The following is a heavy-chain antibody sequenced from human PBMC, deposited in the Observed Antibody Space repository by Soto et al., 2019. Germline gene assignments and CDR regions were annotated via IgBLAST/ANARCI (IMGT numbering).Heavy chain of an antibody. CDR2: IYYSGST. D-gene: IGHD3-16*01. CDR3: ARGGFLGYYFDY. CDR1: CGSISSYY. Sequence: PSETLSLTCTGSCGSISSYYWSWIRQPPGKGLEWIGYIYYSGSTNYNPSLKSRVTISVDTSKNQFSLKLSSVTAADTAVYYCARGGFLGYYFDYWGQGTLVTVSS. J-gene: IGHJ4*02. V-gene: IGHV4-59*01.